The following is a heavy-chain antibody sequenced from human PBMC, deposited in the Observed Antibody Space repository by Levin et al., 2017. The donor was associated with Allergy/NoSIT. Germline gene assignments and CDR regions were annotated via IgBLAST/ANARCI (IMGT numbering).Heavy chain of an antibody. CDR1: GLTFSSYS. CDR3: ARDQNIAVAGTIDFDY. J-gene: IGHJ4*02. Sequence: GESLKISCAASGLTFSSYSMNWVRQAPGKGLEWVSSISSSSSYIYYADSVKGRFTISRDNAKNSLYLQMNSLRAEDTAVYYCARDQNIAVAGTIDFDYWGQGTLVTVSS. CDR2: ISSSSSYI. D-gene: IGHD6-19*01. V-gene: IGHV3-21*01.